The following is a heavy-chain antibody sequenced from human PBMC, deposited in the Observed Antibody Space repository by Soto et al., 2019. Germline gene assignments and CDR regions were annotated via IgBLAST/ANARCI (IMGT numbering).Heavy chain of an antibody. CDR2: SYSGGNT. CDR1: GFTVSSHY. Sequence: EVPLVESGGGLIQPGGSLRLSCAASGFTVSSHYMSWFREDQGKGLDWVSVSYSGGNTYYANSVKGRFSLSRDNSKTTLYVQMNSLGAEDTAGYYWARDLVACTSHYYYGMDVWCQGTTVTVSS. V-gene: IGHV3-53*01. CDR3: ARDLVACTSHYYYGMDV. J-gene: IGHJ6*02. D-gene: IGHD6-19*01.